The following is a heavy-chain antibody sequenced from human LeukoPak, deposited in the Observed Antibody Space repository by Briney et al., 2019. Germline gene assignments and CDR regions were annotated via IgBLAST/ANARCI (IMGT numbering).Heavy chain of an antibody. CDR3: ARGRGGYYYGSGSYYNAENYYYYYYMDV. Sequence: PGGSLRLSCAASGFTFSSYVMHWVRQAPGKGLEWVAFIRYDGSNKYYVDSVKGRFTISRDNSKNTLYLQMNSLRAEDTAVYYCARGRGGYYYGSGSYYNAENYYYYYYMDVWGKGTTVTVSS. D-gene: IGHD3-10*01. V-gene: IGHV3-30*02. CDR2: IRYDGSNK. J-gene: IGHJ6*03. CDR1: GFTFSSYV.